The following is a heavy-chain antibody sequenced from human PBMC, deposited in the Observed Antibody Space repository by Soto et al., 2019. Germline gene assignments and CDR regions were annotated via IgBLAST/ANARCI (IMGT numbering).Heavy chain of an antibody. D-gene: IGHD3-22*01. Sequence: GGSLGLSYAASGFTFSNAWMNWVRQAPGKGPEWVGRIKSKTDGGTTDYAAPVKGRFTISRDDSKNTLYLQMNSLKTEDTAVYYCTTDPVTMIVVVPSSGWGQGTLVTVSS. CDR3: TTDPVTMIVVVPSSG. CDR1: GFTFSNAW. CDR2: IKSKTDGGTT. J-gene: IGHJ4*02. V-gene: IGHV3-15*07.